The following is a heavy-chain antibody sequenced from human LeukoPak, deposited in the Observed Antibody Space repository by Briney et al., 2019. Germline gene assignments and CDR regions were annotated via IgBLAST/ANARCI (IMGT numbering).Heavy chain of an antibody. CDR3: ARDRRGLLDSSGYYRPPFQH. Sequence: PGGSLRLSCAASGFTFSSYSMNWVRQAPGKGLEWVANIKQDGSEKYYVDSVKGRFTISRDNAKNSLYLQMNSLRAEDTAVYYCARDRRGLLDSSGYYRPPFQHWGQGTLVTVSS. J-gene: IGHJ1*01. V-gene: IGHV3-7*01. D-gene: IGHD3-22*01. CDR2: IKQDGSEK. CDR1: GFTFSSYS.